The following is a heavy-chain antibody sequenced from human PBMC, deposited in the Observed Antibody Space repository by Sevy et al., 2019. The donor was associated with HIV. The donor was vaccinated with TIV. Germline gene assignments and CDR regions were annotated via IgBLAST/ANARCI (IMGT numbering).Heavy chain of an antibody. CDR1: GFTFSIYY. D-gene: IGHD1-26*01. CDR3: ARYSGYIDH. V-gene: IGHV3-7*01. J-gene: IGHJ4*01. CDR2: IKSDGSDK. Sequence: GGSLRLSCAASGFTFSIYYMTWARQAPGKGLEWVANIKSDGSDKYYVDSVKGRFTISRDNAKNSLYLQMNSLTAEDTAVYCCARYSGYIDHWGHGTLVTVSS.